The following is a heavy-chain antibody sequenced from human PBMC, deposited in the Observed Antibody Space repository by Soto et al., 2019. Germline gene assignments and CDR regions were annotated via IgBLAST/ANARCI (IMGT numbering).Heavy chain of an antibody. D-gene: IGHD3-9*01. CDR2: ISSSSSYI. V-gene: IGHV3-21*01. J-gene: IGHJ4*02. Sequence: PGGSLRLSCAASGFTFSSYSMNWVRQAPGKGLEWVSSISSSSSYIYYADSVKGRFTISRDNAKNSLYLQMNSLRAEDTAVYYCARATDWLFHFDYWGQGTLVTVSS. CDR1: GFTFSSYS. CDR3: ARATDWLFHFDY.